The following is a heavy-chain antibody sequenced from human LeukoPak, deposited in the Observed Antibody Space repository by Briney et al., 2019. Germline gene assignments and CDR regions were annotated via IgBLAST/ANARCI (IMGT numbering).Heavy chain of an antibody. J-gene: IGHJ4*02. V-gene: IGHV3-30*02. D-gene: IGHD2/OR15-2a*01. Sequence: GGSLRLSCVASGFTFSNYGMHWFRQVPGKGLDWVAFIRTDGTDERYADSVKGRFTISRDNSKNTLYLQMNTLTPEDTALYHCARCNTADAPSGNWGQGTLVTVSS. CDR1: GFTFSNYG. CDR2: IRTDGTDE. CDR3: ARCNTADAPSGN.